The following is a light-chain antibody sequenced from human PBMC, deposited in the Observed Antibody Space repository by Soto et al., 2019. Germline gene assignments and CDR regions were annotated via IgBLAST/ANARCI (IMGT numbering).Light chain of an antibody. V-gene: IGLV2-23*02. CDR3: CSYAGGSTFV. CDR1: SSDVGGYNL. J-gene: IGLJ7*01. Sequence: QSVLTQPASVSGSPGQSITISCTGTSSDVGGYNLVSWYQQHPGKAPKLMIYEVSKRPSGVSNRFSGSKSGNTASLTISGLQAEDEADYYCCSYAGGSTFVFGGGTQLTVL. CDR2: EVS.